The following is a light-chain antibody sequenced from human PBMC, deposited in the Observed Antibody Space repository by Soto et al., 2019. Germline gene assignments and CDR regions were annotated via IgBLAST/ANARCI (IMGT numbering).Light chain of an antibody. CDR2: GAS. V-gene: IGKV3-15*01. CDR1: QSVRNN. Sequence: EIVMTQSPATLSVSPGERATLSCRASQSVRNNLAWYQQRPGQAPRLLISGASTRATGIPARFSGSGSGTEFTLTISSLQSEDFAVYYCQQYNNWLTFGGGTKVEIK. CDR3: QQYNNWLT. J-gene: IGKJ4*01.